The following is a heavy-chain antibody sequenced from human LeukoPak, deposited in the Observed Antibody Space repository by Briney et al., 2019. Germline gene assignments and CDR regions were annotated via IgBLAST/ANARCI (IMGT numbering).Heavy chain of an antibody. CDR1: GFTFDDYA. CDR3: VRVNTYYYDSSPS. CDR2: ISWNSGSI. D-gene: IGHD3-22*01. V-gene: IGHV3-9*01. J-gene: IGHJ4*02. Sequence: PGGSLRLSCAASGFTFDDYAMHWVRQAPGKGLEWVSGISWNSGSIGYADSVKGRFTISRDNAKNSLYLQMNSLRAEDTAVYYCVRVNTYYYDSSPSWGQGTLVTVSS.